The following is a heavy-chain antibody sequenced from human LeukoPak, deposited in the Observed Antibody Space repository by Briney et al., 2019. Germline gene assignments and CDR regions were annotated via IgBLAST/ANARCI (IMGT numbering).Heavy chain of an antibody. V-gene: IGHV3-7*03. CDR2: IKYDGSEE. CDR3: ARSPSGFRSTFVN. D-gene: IGHD3-9*01. J-gene: IGHJ4*02. Sequence: GGSLRLSCVASGFTSNENWMSWVRQVPGKGLEWVANIKYDGSEEDYADSVKGRLTISRDNAKNSLYLHMKSLTAEDTAVYFCARSPSGFRSTFVNWGQGTLVSVSS. CDR1: GFTSNENW.